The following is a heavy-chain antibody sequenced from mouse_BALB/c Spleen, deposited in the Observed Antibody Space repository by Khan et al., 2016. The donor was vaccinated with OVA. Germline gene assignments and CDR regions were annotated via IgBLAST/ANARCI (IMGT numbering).Heavy chain of an antibody. CDR3: ARGGAAYYRNDGGAMEY. D-gene: IGHD2-14*01. CDR1: GYTFTTAG. CDR2: INTHSGVP. V-gene: IGHV9-4*02. J-gene: IGHJ4*01. Sequence: QIQLVQSGPELKKPGETVRISCKASGYTFTTAGMQWVQKMPGKGLKWIGWINTHSGVPKYAEDFKGRFAFSVETSASTAYLQITNLKNEDTATYCCARGGAAYYRNDGGAMEYWGQGTSVTVSS.